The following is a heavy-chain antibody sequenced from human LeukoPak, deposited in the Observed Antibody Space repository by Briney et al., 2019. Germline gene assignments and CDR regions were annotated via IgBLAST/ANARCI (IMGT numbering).Heavy chain of an antibody. V-gene: IGHV1-46*01. CDR1: GYTFTVYY. J-gene: IGHJ4*02. D-gene: IGHD5-12*01. CDR3: ARGSYSAYDFGITKFDY. CDR2: INPSGGST. Sequence: ASVKVSCKASGYTFTVYYMHWVRQAPGQGLEWMGAINPSGGSTRYAQRFQGRVTMSMDTSTDTVYMELTSLGSEDTAVFFCARGSYSAYDFGITKFDYWGQGTLVTVSS.